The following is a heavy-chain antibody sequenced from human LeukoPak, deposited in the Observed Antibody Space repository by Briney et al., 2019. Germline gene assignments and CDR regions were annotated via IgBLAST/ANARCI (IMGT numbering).Heavy chain of an antibody. J-gene: IGHJ4*02. CDR1: GGSISSGGYY. V-gene: IGHV4-31*03. CDR2: IYYSGST. CDR3: ARGLVVPAAIND. Sequence: PSQTLSLTCTVSGGSISSGGYYWSWIRQHPGKGLEWIGYIYYSGSTYYNPSLKSRVTISVDTSKNQFSLKLTSVTAADTAVYYCARGLVVPAAINDWGQGTLVTVSS. D-gene: IGHD2-2*01.